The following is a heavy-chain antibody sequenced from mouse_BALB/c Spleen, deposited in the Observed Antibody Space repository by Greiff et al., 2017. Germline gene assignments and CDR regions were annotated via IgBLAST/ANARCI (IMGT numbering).Heavy chain of an antibody. CDR1: GYSITSGYY. CDR2: ISYDGSN. CDR3: ARDDGYLYYAMDY. V-gene: IGHV3-6*02. D-gene: IGHD2-3*01. J-gene: IGHJ4*01. Sequence: EVQLVESGPGLVKPSQSLSLTCSVTGYSITSGYYWNWIRQFPGNKLEWMGYISYDGSNNYNPSLKNRISITRDTSKNQFFLKLNSVTTEDTATYYCARDDGYLYYAMDYWGQGTSVTVSS.